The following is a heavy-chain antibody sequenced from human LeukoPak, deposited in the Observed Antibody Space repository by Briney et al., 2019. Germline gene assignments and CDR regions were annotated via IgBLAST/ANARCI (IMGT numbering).Heavy chain of an antibody. V-gene: IGHV3-30*04. J-gene: IGHJ4*02. CDR2: ISYDGSNK. CDR1: GFTFSSYA. D-gene: IGHD6-19*01. CDR3: ARDRRVDSSGGDY. Sequence: GRSLRLSCAASGFTFSSYAMHWVRQAPGKGLEWVAVISYDGSNKYYADSVKGRFTISRDNSKNTLYLQMNSLRAEDTAVYYCARDRRVDSSGGDYWGQGTLVTVSS.